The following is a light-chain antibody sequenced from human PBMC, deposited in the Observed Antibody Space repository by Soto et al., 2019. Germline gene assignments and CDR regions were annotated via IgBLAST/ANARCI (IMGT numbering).Light chain of an antibody. V-gene: IGLV2-23*02. CDR2: EVN. CDR1: GGDVGTYDL. Sequence: QSALTQPDSVSGSPGQSITISCAGSGGDVGTYDLLSWYQQIPGKAPKLIIFEVNRRPSGVSDRFSGSKSGNTASLTISGLQAEDEADFFCCSYAGNGAWVFGGGTQLTVL. CDR3: CSYAGNGAWV. J-gene: IGLJ3*02.